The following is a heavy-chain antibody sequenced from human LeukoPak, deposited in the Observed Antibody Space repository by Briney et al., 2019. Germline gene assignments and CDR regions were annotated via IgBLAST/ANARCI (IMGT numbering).Heavy chain of an antibody. CDR1: GDSFSSVTDY. CDR2: GDYSGGK. J-gene: IGHJ4*02. D-gene: IGHD1-26*01. CDR3: ARGVAGSGSTPKY. Sequence: SETLSLTCTVSGDSFSSVTDYWAWIRQPPGKGLEWIASGDYSGGKYYNPSLESRVTISTDMSKSQISLKLTSVTGADTAVYYCARGVAGSGSTPKYWGQGTLVTVSS. V-gene: IGHV4-39*07.